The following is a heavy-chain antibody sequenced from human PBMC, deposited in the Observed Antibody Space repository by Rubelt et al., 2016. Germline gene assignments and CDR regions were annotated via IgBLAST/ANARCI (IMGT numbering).Heavy chain of an antibody. CDR3: ASAQLGDYYYGMDV. CDR1: GFTFSDYY. CDR2: IYSGGRT. Sequence: EVQLVESGGGLVKPGGSLRLSCAASGFTFSDYYMSWIRQAPGKGLEWVSVIYSGGRTYYADSVKGRFTISRDNTKNTLYLQTNSLRAEDTAVYYWASAQLGDYYYGMDVWGQGTTVTVSS. V-gene: IGHV3-66*01. J-gene: IGHJ6*02. D-gene: IGHD6-6*01.